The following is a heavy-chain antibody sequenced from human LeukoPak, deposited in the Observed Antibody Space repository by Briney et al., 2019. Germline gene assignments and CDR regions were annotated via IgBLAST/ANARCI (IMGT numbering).Heavy chain of an antibody. J-gene: IGHJ4*02. CDR2: IYYSGST. D-gene: IGHD2/OR15-2a*01. Sequence: KPSETPSLTCTVSGGSISSYYWSWIRHPPGKGLEWIGYIYYSGSTSYNPSLKSRVTISVDTSKNQFSLKLSSVTAADTAVYYCAREGNTNYFDYWGQGTLVTVSS. CDR3: AREGNTNYFDY. CDR1: GGSISSYY. V-gene: IGHV4-59*01.